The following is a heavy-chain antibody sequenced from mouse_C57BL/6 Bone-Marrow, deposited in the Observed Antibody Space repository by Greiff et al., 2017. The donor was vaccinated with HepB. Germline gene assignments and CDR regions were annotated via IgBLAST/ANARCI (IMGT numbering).Heavy chain of an antibody. V-gene: IGHV5-6*02. CDR2: ISSGGSYT. D-gene: IGHD1-1*01. CDR1: GFTFSSYG. Sequence: EVMLVESGGDLVKPGGSLKLSCAASGFTFSSYGMSWVRQTPDKRLEWVATISSGGSYTYYPDSVKGRFTISRDNAKNTLYLHMSSLKSEDTAMYYCARPRYYYGSSYGYVDVWGTGTTGTVSS. CDR3: ARPRYYYGSSYGYVDV. J-gene: IGHJ1*03.